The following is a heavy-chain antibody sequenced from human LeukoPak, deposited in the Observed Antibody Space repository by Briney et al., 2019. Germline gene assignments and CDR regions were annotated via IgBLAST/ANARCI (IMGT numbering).Heavy chain of an antibody. CDR2: IYYSGST. J-gene: IGHJ3*02. Sequence: SETLSLTCTVSGGSISSGDYYWSWIRQPPGKGLEWIGYIYYSGSTYYNPSFKSRVTISVDTSKNQFSLKLSSVTAADTAVYYCARKYCISTSCYSPSYCGGDCSFDAFDIWGQGTMVTVSS. CDR1: GGSISSGDYY. CDR3: ARKYCISTSCYSPSYCGGDCSFDAFDI. D-gene: IGHD2-2*01. V-gene: IGHV4-30-4*08.